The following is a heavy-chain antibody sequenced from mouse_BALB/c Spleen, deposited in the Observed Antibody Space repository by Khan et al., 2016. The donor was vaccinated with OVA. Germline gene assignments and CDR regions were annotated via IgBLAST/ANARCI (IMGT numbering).Heavy chain of an antibody. D-gene: IGHD3-1*01. CDR2: MSSGSSTI. Sequence: EVELVESGGGLVQPGGSRKLSCAASGFSFSNFGMHWVRQAPKKGLEWVGYMSSGSSTIYYVDTVKGRFTISRDNLKNILFLQMTSLRSEDTAMYFCERSGGNFHWYFDVWGAGTSVTVSS. CDR1: GFSFSNFG. J-gene: IGHJ1*01. V-gene: IGHV5-17*02. CDR3: ERSGGNFHWYFDV.